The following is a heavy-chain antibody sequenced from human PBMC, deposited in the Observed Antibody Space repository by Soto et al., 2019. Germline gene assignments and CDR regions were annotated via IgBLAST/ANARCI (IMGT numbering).Heavy chain of an antibody. CDR1: GFTFSSYA. V-gene: IGHV3-33*01. J-gene: IGHJ4*02. D-gene: IGHD5-12*01. Sequence: GGSLRLSCAASGFTFSSYAMHWVRQAPGKGLEWVGFIWYDGSNTFYAESVKGRFTISRDNSKNTVYLQINALRAEDTAVYYWARDFRMVIVAPGYWGQGTLVSVSS. CDR2: IWYDGSNT. CDR3: ARDFRMVIVAPGY.